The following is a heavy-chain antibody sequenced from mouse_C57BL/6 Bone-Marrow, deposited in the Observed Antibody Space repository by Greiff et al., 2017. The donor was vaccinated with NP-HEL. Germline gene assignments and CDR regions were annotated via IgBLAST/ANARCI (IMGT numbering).Heavy chain of an antibody. J-gene: IGHJ1*03. CDR2: IRLKSDNYAT. V-gene: IGHV6-3*01. CDR3: TKLGSLYWYFDV. Sequence: EVQRVESGGGLVQPGGSMKLSCVASGFTFSNYWMNWVRQSPEKGLEWVAQIRLKSDNYATHYAESVKGRFTISRDDSKSSVYLQMNNLRAEDTGIYYCTKLGSLYWYFDVWGTGTTVTVSS. CDR1: GFTFSNYW. D-gene: IGHD4-1*01.